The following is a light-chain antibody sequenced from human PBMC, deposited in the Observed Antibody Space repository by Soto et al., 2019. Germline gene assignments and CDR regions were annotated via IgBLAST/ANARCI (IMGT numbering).Light chain of an antibody. V-gene: IGKV1-39*01. CDR2: AAS. J-gene: IGKJ1*01. CDR3: QQSYNTPRT. CDR1: QSIMSH. Sequence: DIQMTQSPSSLSASVGDRVTITCRASQSIMSHLNWYQHKSGKAPKLLIYAASSLHSGVPSRFSGSGSGTDFTLTISSLQAEDFATYYCQQSYNTPRTFGQGTKVDI.